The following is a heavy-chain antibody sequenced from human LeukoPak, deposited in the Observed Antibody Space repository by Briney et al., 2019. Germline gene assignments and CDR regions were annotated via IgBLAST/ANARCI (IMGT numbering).Heavy chain of an antibody. CDR1: VFTFSSYA. J-gene: IGHJ4*02. Sequence: PGVSLRLSCSASVFTFSSYAMYWVRQAPGKGLEYVSGISSNGGSTYYADSVKGRFTISRDNSKNTLYLQMSSLRAEDTAVYYCVKITSSSGGDYWGQGTLVTVSS. CDR2: ISSNGGST. D-gene: IGHD6-19*01. CDR3: VKITSSSGGDY. V-gene: IGHV3-64D*09.